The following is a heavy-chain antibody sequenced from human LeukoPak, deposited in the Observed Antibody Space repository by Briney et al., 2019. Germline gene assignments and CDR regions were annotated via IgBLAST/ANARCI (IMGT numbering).Heavy chain of an antibody. D-gene: IGHD6-13*01. CDR3: ASVTSGYSSSWYASDAFDI. Sequence: SETLSLTCTVSGYSISSGYYWGWIRQPPGKGLEWIGSIYHSGRTFYNPSLKSRVTISVDTSKNQFSLKLSSVTAADTAVYYCASVTSGYSSSWYASDAFDIWGQGTMVTVSS. CDR2: IYHSGRT. J-gene: IGHJ3*02. V-gene: IGHV4-38-2*02. CDR1: GYSISSGYY.